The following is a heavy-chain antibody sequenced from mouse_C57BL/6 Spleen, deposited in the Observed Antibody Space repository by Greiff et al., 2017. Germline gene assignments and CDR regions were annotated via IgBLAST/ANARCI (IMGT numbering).Heavy chain of an antibody. D-gene: IGHD2-4*01. CDR1: GYTFTSYW. V-gene: IGHV1-74*01. CDR2: IHPSDSDT. J-gene: IGHJ3*01. Sequence: VQLKQPGAELVKPGASVKVSCKASGYTFTSYWMHWVKQRPGQGLEWIGRIHPSDSDTNYNQKFKGKATLTVDKSSSTAYMQLSSLTSEDSAVYYCAPIYYDYDGCAYWGQGTLVTVSA. CDR3: APIYYDYDGCAY.